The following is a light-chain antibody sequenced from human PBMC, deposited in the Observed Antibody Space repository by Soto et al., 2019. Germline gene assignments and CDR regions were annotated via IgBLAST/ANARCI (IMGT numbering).Light chain of an antibody. Sequence: DIQMTQSPSSLSASVGDRVTITCRASQGISNYLAWWQQKPGKVPKLLIYAASTLQSGVPPRFSGSGSGTDFTRTISSLQPEDVATYYCQKSNSAPRTFGQGTKVEIK. CDR3: QKSNSAPRT. CDR2: AAS. CDR1: QGISNY. J-gene: IGKJ1*01. V-gene: IGKV1-27*01.